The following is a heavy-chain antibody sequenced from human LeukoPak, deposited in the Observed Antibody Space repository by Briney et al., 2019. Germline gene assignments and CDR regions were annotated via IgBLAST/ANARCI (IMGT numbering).Heavy chain of an antibody. CDR2: SSHHGYP. CDR3: ASSRGSYGNYFDY. Sequence: SETLSLTCTVSGYSISSGFYWGWIRQPPGKGLEWIGSSSHHGYPYYNPSLKSRVTIALDTSKNQFSLKLSSVTAADTAVYYCASSRGSYGNYFDYWGQGTLVTVSS. D-gene: IGHD1-26*01. J-gene: IGHJ4*02. CDR1: GYSISSGFY. V-gene: IGHV4-38-2*02.